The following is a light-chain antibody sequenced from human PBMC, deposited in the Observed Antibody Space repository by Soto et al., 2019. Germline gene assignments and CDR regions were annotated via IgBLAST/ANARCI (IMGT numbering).Light chain of an antibody. V-gene: IGKV3-15*01. CDR1: QSVSSN. J-gene: IGKJ1*01. Sequence: EIVMTQSPVTLSVSPGERATLSCRASQSVSSNLAWIQQKPGQAPRLLIYGASTRASGTPAKFSGSGSGTEFTLTIGGLQSEDFAVYYCQQYNNWPRTFGQGTKVEIK. CDR2: GAS. CDR3: QQYNNWPRT.